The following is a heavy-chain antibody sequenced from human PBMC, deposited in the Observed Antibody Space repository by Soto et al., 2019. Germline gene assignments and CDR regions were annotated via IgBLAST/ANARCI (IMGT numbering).Heavy chain of an antibody. Sequence: PSETLSLTCAVYGGSFSGYYWSWIRQPPGKGLEWIGEINHSGSTNYNPSLKSRVTISVDTSKNQFSLKLSSVTAADTAVYYCARGYDSSSSDPHFDYWGQGTLVTVS. J-gene: IGHJ4*02. CDR1: GGSFSGYY. CDR2: INHSGST. V-gene: IGHV4-34*01. CDR3: ARGYDSSSSDPHFDY. D-gene: IGHD6-6*01.